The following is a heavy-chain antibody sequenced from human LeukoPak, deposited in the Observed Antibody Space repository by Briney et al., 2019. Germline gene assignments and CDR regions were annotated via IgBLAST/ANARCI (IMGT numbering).Heavy chain of an antibody. D-gene: IGHD2-15*01. Sequence: PSETLSPACTVSGGSISSYYWSWIRQPPWKGRESIGYIYYYGSTNYSPSLESRVTISVDTSKNQFSLEPSSVTAADTAVYYCAGGYCSGGSCYSASYWGQGTLVTVSS. CDR2: IYYYGST. CDR1: GGSISSYY. V-gene: IGHV4-59*01. CDR3: AGGYCSGGSCYSASY. J-gene: IGHJ4*02.